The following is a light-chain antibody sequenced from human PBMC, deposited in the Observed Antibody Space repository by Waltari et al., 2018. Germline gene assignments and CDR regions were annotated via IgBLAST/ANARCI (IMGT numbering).Light chain of an antibody. J-gene: IGKJ2*01. CDR1: QSIRNF. V-gene: IGKV1-39*01. Sequence: DIQMTQSPSSLSAFVGDRVTIPCRASQSIRNFLSWYQQKSGKAPELLIFGASTLQDGAPSRFRGSGSGTDFTLTISGLQPEDFGTYYCQQTYSPPPYTFGQGTKLEIK. CDR3: QQTYSPPPYT. CDR2: GAS.